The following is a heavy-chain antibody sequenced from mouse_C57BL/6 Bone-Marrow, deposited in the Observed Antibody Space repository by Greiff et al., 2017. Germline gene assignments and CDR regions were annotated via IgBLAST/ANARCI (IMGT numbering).Heavy chain of an antibody. J-gene: IGHJ4*01. CDR1: GFTFSSYA. CDR2: ISDGGSYT. V-gene: IGHV5-4*01. Sequence: EVHLVESGGGLVTPGGSLQLSCAASGFTFSSYAMSWVRQTQEKRLEWVATISDGGSYTYYTDNVKGRFTISRDNAKNNLYLQMSHLKAEDTAMYYCARKDYYGRSYAMDYWGQGTSVTGSS. CDR3: ARKDYYGRSYAMDY. D-gene: IGHD1-1*01.